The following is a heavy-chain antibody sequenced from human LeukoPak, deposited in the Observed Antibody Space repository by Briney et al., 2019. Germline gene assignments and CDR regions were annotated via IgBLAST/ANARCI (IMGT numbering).Heavy chain of an antibody. CDR2: ISGSGGST. CDR1: GFTFSSYA. CDR3: ARDRGDYGDKRPLDYYYGMDV. V-gene: IGHV3-23*01. Sequence: GGSLRLSCAASGFTFSSYAMSWVRQAPGKGLEWVSAISGSGGSTYYADSVKGRFTISRDNSKNTLYLQMNSLRAEDTAVYYCARDRGDYGDKRPLDYYYGMDVWGQGTTVTVSS. J-gene: IGHJ6*02. D-gene: IGHD4-17*01.